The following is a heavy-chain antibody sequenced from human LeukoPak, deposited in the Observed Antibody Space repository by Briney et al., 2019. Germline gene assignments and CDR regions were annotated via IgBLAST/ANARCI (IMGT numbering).Heavy chain of an antibody. CDR2: IVVGSGNT. V-gene: IGHV1-58*02. Sequence: SVKVSCKSSGFTFTSSAMQWVRQARGQRLEWIGWIVVGSGNTNYAQKFQGRVTITRDMSTSTVYMELSSLRSEDTAVYYCAAGPPLAATPFDYWGQGTLVTVSS. J-gene: IGHJ4*02. CDR1: GFTFTSSA. D-gene: IGHD2-2*01. CDR3: AAGPPLAATPFDY.